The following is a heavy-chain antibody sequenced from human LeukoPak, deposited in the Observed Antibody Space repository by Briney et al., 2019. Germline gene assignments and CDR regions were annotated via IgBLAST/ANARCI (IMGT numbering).Heavy chain of an antibody. Sequence: RPGGSLRLSCAASGFTFDDYAMHWVRQAPGKGLEWVSGISWNSGSIGYADSVRGRFTISRDNAKNSLYLQMNSLRPEDTALYYCVKNSAEFTSSLDSWGQGTLVTVSS. V-gene: IGHV3-9*01. CDR1: GFTFDDYA. CDR3: VKNSAEFTSSLDS. J-gene: IGHJ4*02. CDR2: ISWNSGSI. D-gene: IGHD6-13*01.